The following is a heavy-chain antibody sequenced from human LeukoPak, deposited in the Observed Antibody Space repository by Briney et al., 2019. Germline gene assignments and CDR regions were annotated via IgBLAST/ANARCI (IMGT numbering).Heavy chain of an antibody. CDR3: ARNYSLEVDY. CDR2: ISSSSSYI. D-gene: IGHD1-26*01. Sequence: GGSLRLSCAASGFTFSSYSMNWVRQAPGKGLEWVSSISSSSSYIYYADSVKGRLTISRDNAKNTLYLQMNSLRAEDTAVYYCARNYSLEVDYWGQGTLVTVSS. CDR1: GFTFSSYS. V-gene: IGHV3-21*01. J-gene: IGHJ4*02.